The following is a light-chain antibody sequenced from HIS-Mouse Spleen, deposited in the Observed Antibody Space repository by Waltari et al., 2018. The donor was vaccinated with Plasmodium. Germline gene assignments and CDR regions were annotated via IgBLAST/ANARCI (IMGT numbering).Light chain of an antibody. V-gene: IGKV1-9*01. CDR3: QQLNSYPYT. CDR2: DAS. CDR1: QGISSY. Sequence: IQLTQSPSFLSASVGDRVPIPCRASQGISSYLAWYQQKPGKAPKLLIYDASTLQSGVPSRFSGSGTGREFTLTISSLQPEDFATYYCQQLNSYPYTLGQGTKLEIK. J-gene: IGKJ2*01.